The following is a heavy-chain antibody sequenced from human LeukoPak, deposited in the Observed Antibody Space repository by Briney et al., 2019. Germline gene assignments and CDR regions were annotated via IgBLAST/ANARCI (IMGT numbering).Heavy chain of an antibody. CDR2: LSSGGGA. D-gene: IGHD5-18*01. CDR1: GFSVNTNY. V-gene: IGHV3-66*01. CDR3: ARGEYTYVYFDY. Sequence: GGCLRLSCAASGFSVNTNYMTWVRQAPGKGLEWVSVLSSGGGAYYADSVKDRFTISRDYSQNTLLLQMNSLRAEDTALYYCARGEYTYVYFDYWGQGTLVTVSS. J-gene: IGHJ4*02.